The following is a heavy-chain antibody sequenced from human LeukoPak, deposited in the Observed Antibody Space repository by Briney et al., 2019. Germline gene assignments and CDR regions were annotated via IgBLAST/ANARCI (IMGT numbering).Heavy chain of an antibody. Sequence: SETLSLTCAVYGGSFSGYYWSWIRQPPGKGLEWIGEINHSGSTNYNPSLKSRVTISVDTSKNQFSLKLSSVTAADTAVYYCATRSNNLYYYYYMDVWGKGTTVTISS. CDR3: ATRSNNLYYYYYMDV. D-gene: IGHD4-11*01. J-gene: IGHJ6*03. CDR2: INHSGST. V-gene: IGHV4-34*01. CDR1: GGSFSGYY.